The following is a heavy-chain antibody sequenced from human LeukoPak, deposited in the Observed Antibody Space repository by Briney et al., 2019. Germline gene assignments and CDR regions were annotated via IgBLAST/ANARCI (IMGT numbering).Heavy chain of an antibody. J-gene: IGHJ4*02. CDR1: GFTFSRYW. CDR3: ARDRGYSGYVPYYFDY. V-gene: IGHV3-48*03. Sequence: PGGSLRLSCAASGFTFSRYWMSWVRQAPGKGLEWVSYISSSGSTIYYADSVKGRFTISRDNAKNSLYLQMNSLRAEDTAVYYCARDRGYSGYVPYYFDYWGQGTLVTVSS. D-gene: IGHD5-12*01. CDR2: ISSSGSTI.